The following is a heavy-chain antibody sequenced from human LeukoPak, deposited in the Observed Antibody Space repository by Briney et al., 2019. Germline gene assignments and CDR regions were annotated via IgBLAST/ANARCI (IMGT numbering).Heavy chain of an antibody. CDR1: GYTFTSYG. CDR2: ISAYNGNT. Sequence: ASVTVSFKASGYTFTSYGISWVRQAPGQGVEWMGWISAYNGNTNYAQKLQGRVTMTTDTSTSTAYMELRSLRSDDTAVYYCARVGYYGDYLDYWGQGTLVTVSS. D-gene: IGHD4-17*01. J-gene: IGHJ4*02. CDR3: ARVGYYGDYLDY. V-gene: IGHV1-18*01.